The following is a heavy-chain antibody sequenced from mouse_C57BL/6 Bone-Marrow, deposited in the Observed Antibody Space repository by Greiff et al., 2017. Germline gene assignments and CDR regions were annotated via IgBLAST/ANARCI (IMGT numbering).Heavy chain of an antibody. CDR3: ARHGGYGSSYWYFDV. V-gene: IGHV5-15*01. J-gene: IGHJ1*03. D-gene: IGHD1-1*01. CDR1: GFTFSDYG. Sequence: EVKLVESGGGLVQPGGSLKLSCAASGFTFSDYGMAWVRQAPRKGPEWVAFISNLAYSIYYADTVTGRFTISRENAKNTLYLEMSSLRSDDTAMYYCARHGGYGSSYWYFDVWGTGTTVTVSS. CDR2: ISNLAYSI.